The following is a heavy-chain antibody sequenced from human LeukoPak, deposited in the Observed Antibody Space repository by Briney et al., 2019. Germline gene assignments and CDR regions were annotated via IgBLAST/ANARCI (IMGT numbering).Heavy chain of an antibody. CDR2: TSYDGSNK. CDR1: GFTFSTYA. J-gene: IGHJ4*02. D-gene: IGHD6-19*01. Sequence: PGMSLRLSCAASGFTFSTYAIHWVRQAPGKGLDWVAATSYDGSNKYYADSVKGRFTISRDNSKNILYLQMNSLRGEDTAVYYCARDAYPHGSGRYNYFDYWGQGILVTVSS. V-gene: IGHV3-30-3*01. CDR3: ARDAYPHGSGRYNYFDY.